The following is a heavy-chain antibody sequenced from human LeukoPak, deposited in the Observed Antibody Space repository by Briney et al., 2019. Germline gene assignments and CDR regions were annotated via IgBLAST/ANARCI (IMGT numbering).Heavy chain of an antibody. CDR2: ILYDGSKK. CDR3: ANFDGDSQAFHI. J-gene: IGHJ3*02. V-gene: IGHV3-30*18. D-gene: IGHD3-9*01. Sequence: PGGSLRLSCSASGFTFTNYNMHWVRQTPGKGLQWVAAILYDGSKKYYAESVKGRFSVYRDNSNNTLYLQMNSLKTEDTAVYSCANFDGDSQAFHIWGQGTMVTVSS. CDR1: GFTFTNYN.